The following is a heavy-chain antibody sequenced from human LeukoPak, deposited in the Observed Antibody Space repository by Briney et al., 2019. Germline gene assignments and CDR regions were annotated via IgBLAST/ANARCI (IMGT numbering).Heavy chain of an antibody. CDR1: GFTFGDLW. Sequence: GGSLRLSCTASGFTFGDLWMSWVRQAPGKGLEWIGFIRSKTYGGTTEYAASVKGRFSISRDDSKSIAYLQMNSLKTEDTAVYYCTRSLRYFDWLMLFDYWGQGALVTVSS. D-gene: IGHD3-9*01. J-gene: IGHJ4*02. CDR2: IRSKTYGGTT. CDR3: TRSLRYFDWLMLFDY. V-gene: IGHV3-49*04.